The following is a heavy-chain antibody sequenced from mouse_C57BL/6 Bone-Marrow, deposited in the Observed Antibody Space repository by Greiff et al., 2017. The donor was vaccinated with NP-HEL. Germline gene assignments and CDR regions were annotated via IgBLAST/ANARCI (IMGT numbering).Heavy chain of an antibody. CDR1: GYTFTSYW. J-gene: IGHJ2*01. D-gene: IGHD1-1*01. Sequence: QVQLQQSGAELVKPGASVKLSCKASGYTFTSYWMQWVKQRPGQGLEWIGEIDPSDSYTNYNQKFKGKATLTVDTSSSTAYMQRSSLTSEDSAVYYCARGEITTVVAPFDDGGQGTTLTVSS. CDR3: ARGEITTVVAPFDD. V-gene: IGHV1-50*01. CDR2: IDPSDSYT.